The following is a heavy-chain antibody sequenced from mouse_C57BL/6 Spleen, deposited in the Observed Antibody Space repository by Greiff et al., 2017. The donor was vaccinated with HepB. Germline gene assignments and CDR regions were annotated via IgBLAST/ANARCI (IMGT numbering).Heavy chain of an antibody. CDR2: IDPETGGT. D-gene: IGHD1-1*01. J-gene: IGHJ3*01. Sequence: VKLQESGAELVRPGASVTLSCKASGYTFTDYEMHWVKQTPVHGLEWIGAIDPETGGTAYNQKFKGKAILTADKSSSTAYMALRSLTSEDSAVYYWTREGYGSSYVAWLAYWGQGTLVTVSA. CDR1: GYTFTDYE. CDR3: TREGYGSSYVAWLAY. V-gene: IGHV1-15*01.